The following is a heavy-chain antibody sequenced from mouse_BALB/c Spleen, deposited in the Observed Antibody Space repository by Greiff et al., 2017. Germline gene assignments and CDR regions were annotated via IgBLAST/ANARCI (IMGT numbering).Heavy chain of an antibody. CDR2: INPSTGYT. CDR3: ARNPYDYDYAMDY. V-gene: IGHV1-7*01. J-gene: IGHJ4*01. CDR1: GYTFTSYW. D-gene: IGHD2-4*01. Sequence: VQLQQSGAELAKPGASVKMSCKASGYTFTSYWMHWVKQRPGQGLEWIGYINPSTGYTEYNQKFKDKATLTADKSSSTAYMQLSSLTSEDSAVYYCARNPYDYDYAMDYWGQGTSVTVSS.